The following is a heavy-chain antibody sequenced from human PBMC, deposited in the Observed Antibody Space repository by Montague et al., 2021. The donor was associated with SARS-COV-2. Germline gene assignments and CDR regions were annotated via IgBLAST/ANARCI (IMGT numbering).Heavy chain of an antibody. V-gene: IGHV4-39*01. CDR3: ARHGPYYEISTGYFRPYYFDH. D-gene: IGHD3-9*01. CDR2: MHYSERP. Sequence: SETLSLTCSVSGGTLSSTSFYWGWIRQPPGRGLEWIGTMHYSERPXYXXXXQXRVTISADRSKNRFSLNLGSVTASDTAVYYCARHGPYYEISTGYFRPYYFDHWDQGGLVTVAS. J-gene: IGHJ4*02. CDR1: GGTLSSTSFY.